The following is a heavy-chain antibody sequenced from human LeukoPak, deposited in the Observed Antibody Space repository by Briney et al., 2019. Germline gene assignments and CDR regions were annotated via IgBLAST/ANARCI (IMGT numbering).Heavy chain of an antibody. Sequence: ASVKVSCKASGGTFSSYAISWVRQAPGQGLEWMGGIIPIFGTANYAQKFQGRVTITADESTSTAYMELSSLRSEDTAVYYCARDQALWFGELLSPFRYYYGMDVWGQGTTVTVSS. D-gene: IGHD3-10*01. J-gene: IGHJ6*02. CDR2: IIPIFGTA. CDR1: GGTFSSYA. CDR3: ARDQALWFGELLSPFRYYYGMDV. V-gene: IGHV1-69*13.